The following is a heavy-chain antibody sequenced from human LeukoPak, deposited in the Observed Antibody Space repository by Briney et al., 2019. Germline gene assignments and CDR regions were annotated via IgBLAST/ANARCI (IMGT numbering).Heavy chain of an antibody. J-gene: IGHJ4*02. Sequence: PGGSLRLSCAASGFTVSSNYMTWVRQAPGKGLEWVSVIYGGGNTYYADSVKGRFTISRDKSKNTLHLQMNSLRADDTAVYYCARGIVATIQDYWGQGTLATVS. V-gene: IGHV3-66*01. CDR1: GFTVSSNY. CDR2: IYGGGNT. CDR3: ARGIVATIQDY. D-gene: IGHD5-12*01.